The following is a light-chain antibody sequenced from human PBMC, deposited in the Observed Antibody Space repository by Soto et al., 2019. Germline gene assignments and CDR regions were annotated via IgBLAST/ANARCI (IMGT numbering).Light chain of an antibody. CDR3: QSCDTGLVV. CDR1: SSNIGSGYN. V-gene: IGLV1-40*01. J-gene: IGLJ2*01. Sequence: QPVLTQPPSVSGAPGQRVTISCTGSSSNIGSGYNVHWYQQLPGTAPKLLIYDNNNRPSGVPDRFSGSKSGTSASLAITGLQGADEADYYCQSCDTGLVVFGGGTKVTVL. CDR2: DNN.